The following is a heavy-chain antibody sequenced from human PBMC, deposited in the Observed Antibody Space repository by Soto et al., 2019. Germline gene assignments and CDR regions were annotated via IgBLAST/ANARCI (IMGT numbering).Heavy chain of an antibody. V-gene: IGHV6-1*01. Sequence: QVQLQQSGPGLVKPSQTLSLTCAISGDSVSSNSAAWNWIRQSPSRGLEWLGRTYYRSKWYNDYAVSVKSRITINPDTSKNQFSLQLNSVTPEDTAVYYCARESGSLDWSGYYPLDYWGQGTLVTVSS. CDR2: TYYRSKWYN. CDR3: ARESGSLDWSGYYPLDY. CDR1: GDSVSSNSAA. D-gene: IGHD3-3*01. J-gene: IGHJ4*02.